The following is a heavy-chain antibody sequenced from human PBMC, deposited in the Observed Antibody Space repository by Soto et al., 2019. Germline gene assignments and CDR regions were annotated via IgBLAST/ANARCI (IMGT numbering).Heavy chain of an antibody. V-gene: IGHV1-18*04. Sequence: ASVKVSCKSSGYSFTSYGITWVLQAPGQGLEWMGWISANNGNTNYAQNLQGRGTMTTDTSATTAYMELRSLRSDDTAVYYCARVLAISASLGVDHWAQGTLVPVSS. D-gene: IGHD1-26*01. CDR1: GYSFTSYG. J-gene: IGHJ5*02. CDR3: ARVLAISASLGVDH. CDR2: ISANNGNT.